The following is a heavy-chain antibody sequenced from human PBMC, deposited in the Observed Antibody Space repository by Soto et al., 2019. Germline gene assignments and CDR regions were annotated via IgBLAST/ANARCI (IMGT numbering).Heavy chain of an antibody. CDR2: IIPSFCTA. V-gene: IGHV1-69*01. CDR1: GGTFSSYA. D-gene: IGHD6-13*01. CDR3: AREFESSSWYSGFDY. Sequence: QVQLVPSGAEVKKPGSSVKVSCKASGGTFSSYAISWVRQAPGQGLEWMGGIIPSFCTATYAQKFQGRVTITADESTSTVYMELSSLRSEDTAVYYCAREFESSSWYSGFDYWGQGTLVTVSS. J-gene: IGHJ4*02.